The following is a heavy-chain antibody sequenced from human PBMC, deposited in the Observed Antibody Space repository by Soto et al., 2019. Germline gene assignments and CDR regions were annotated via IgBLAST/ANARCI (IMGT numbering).Heavy chain of an antibody. Sequence: PGGSLRLSCAASGFTFSTYSMNWVRQAPGKGLEWVSSINSRSSHIYYADSMKGRFTISRDNAKNSLYLQMNRLRAEDTAVYYCARVEVVNYYYTMDVWGQGTTVTVSS. J-gene: IGHJ6*02. CDR3: ARVEVVNYYYTMDV. D-gene: IGHD2-21*01. CDR2: INSRSSHI. CDR1: GFTFSTYS. V-gene: IGHV3-21*01.